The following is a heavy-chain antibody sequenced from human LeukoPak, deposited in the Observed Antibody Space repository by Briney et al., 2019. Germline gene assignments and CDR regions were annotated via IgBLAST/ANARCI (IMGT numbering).Heavy chain of an antibody. Sequence: SETLSLTCTVSGYSISSGYYWGWIRQPPGKGLEWIGSIYHSGSTYYNPSLKSRVTISVDTSKNQFSLKLSSVTAADMAVYYCARTKLRWYFDYWGQRTLVTVSS. J-gene: IGHJ4*02. CDR1: GYSISSGYY. CDR2: IYHSGST. CDR3: ARTKLRWYFDY. D-gene: IGHD4-23*01. V-gene: IGHV4-38-2*02.